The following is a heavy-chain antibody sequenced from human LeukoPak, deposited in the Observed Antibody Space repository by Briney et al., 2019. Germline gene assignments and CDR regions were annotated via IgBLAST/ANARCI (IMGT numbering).Heavy chain of an antibody. CDR2: IYSGGST. CDR1: GGSISNYY. CDR3: ARDSQQLWPYPDAFDI. V-gene: IGHV3-66*01. J-gene: IGHJ3*02. D-gene: IGHD5-18*01. Sequence: ETLSLTCTVSGGSISNYYWSWIRQPPGKGLEWVSVIYSGGSTYYAHSVKGRFTISRDNSKNTLYLQMNSLRVEDTAVYYCARDSQQLWPYPDAFDIWGQGTMVTVSS.